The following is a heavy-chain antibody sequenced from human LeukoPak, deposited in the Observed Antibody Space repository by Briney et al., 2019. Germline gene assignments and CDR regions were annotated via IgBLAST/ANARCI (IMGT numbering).Heavy chain of an antibody. V-gene: IGHV3-74*01. CDR3: AREKREGLWFGELFRFQYCGLDV. CDR2: INSDGSST. CDR1: GFTFSSYW. J-gene: IGHJ6*02. Sequence: GGSLRLSCAASGFTFSSYWMHWVRQAPGKGLVWVSRINSDGSSTSYADSVKGRFTISRDNAKNSLYLQMNNLRADDTGVYYCAREKREGLWFGELFRFQYCGLDVWGQGTTVVVSS. D-gene: IGHD3-10*01.